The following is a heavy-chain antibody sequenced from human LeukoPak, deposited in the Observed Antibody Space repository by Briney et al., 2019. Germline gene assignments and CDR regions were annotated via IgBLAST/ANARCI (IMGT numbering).Heavy chain of an antibody. Sequence: GGSLRLSCAASGFTFNNYAINWVRQAPGKGLQWVLGISDDGGSSNYADSVKGRFTVSRDNSKNTVFLQMNSLRAEDTAVYYCAKSTRPLGALDYWGQGTLVTVSS. D-gene: IGHD1-26*01. CDR3: AKSTRPLGALDY. J-gene: IGHJ4*02. CDR1: GFTFNNYA. CDR2: ISDDGGSS. V-gene: IGHV3-23*01.